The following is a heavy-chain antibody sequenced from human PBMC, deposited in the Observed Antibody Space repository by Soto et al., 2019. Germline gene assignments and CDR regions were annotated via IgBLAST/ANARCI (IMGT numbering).Heavy chain of an antibody. D-gene: IGHD6-6*01. J-gene: IGHJ5*02. V-gene: IGHV2-26*01. CDR3: ARNSLRAARTNWFDP. CDR2: IFSNDEK. CDR1: GFSLSNARMG. Sequence: QVTLKESGPVLVKPTETLTLTCTVSGFSLSNARMGVSWIRQPPGKALEWLAHIFSNDEKSYSTSLKSRLTISQDTSKSQVVLTMTNMDPVDTATYYCARNSLRAARTNWFDPWGQGTLVTVSS.